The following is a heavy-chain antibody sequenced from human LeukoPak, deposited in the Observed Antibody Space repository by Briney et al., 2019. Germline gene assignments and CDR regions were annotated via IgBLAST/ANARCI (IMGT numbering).Heavy chain of an antibody. Sequence: SETLSLTCTVSGGSISSYYWSWIRQPAGKGLEWIGRIYTSGSTNYNPSLKSRVTISVDKSKNQSSLELSSVTAADTAVYYCARAMIGYTFGPFDHWGQGTLVTVSS. J-gene: IGHJ4*02. D-gene: IGHD5-18*01. CDR2: IYTSGST. CDR3: ARAMIGYTFGPFDH. CDR1: GGSISSYY. V-gene: IGHV4-4*07.